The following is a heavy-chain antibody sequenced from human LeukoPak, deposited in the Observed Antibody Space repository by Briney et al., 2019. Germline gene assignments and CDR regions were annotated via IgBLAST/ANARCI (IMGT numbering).Heavy chain of an antibody. CDR2: IYNSGST. Sequence: PSETLSLTCIVSGASIRSDYWTWIRQPPGKGLEWIGSIYNSGSTNCNPSLTSRVTISIDTSNNQFSLKLSSVTAADTAVYYCARLGYGGNSDYWGQVTLVTVSS. CDR1: GASIRSDY. J-gene: IGHJ4*02. V-gene: IGHV4-59*08. D-gene: IGHD4-23*01. CDR3: ARLGYGGNSDY.